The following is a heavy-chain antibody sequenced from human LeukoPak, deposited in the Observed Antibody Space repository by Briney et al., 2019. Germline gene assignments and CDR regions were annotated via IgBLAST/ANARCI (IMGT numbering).Heavy chain of an antibody. CDR1: GGSISSYY. D-gene: IGHD3-22*01. J-gene: IGHJ4*02. CDR3: ASLTYYYDSSGYYYEYYFDY. V-gene: IGHV4-4*07. Sequence: SETLSLTCTVSGGSISSYYWSWIRQPAGKGLEWIGRIYTSGSTNYNPSLKSRVTMSVDTSKNQFSLKLSSVTAADTAVYYCASLTYYYDSSGYYYEYYFDYWGQGTLVTVSS. CDR2: IYTSGST.